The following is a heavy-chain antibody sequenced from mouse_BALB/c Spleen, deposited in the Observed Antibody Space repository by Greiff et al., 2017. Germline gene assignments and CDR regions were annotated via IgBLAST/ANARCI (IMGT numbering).Heavy chain of an antibody. CDR2: IYPGTGCS. D-gene: IGHD2-4*01. CDR1: GYTFTSYW. J-gene: IGHJ4*01. Sequence: VQLLQSGAELVRPGASVKLSCKTSGYTFTSYWIYWVKQRSGQGLEWIARIYPGTGCSYYNEKFKGKATLTADNSSITAYMQLSSLKSEDSAVYFCARTYDYERGYAMDYWGQGTSVTVSS. CDR3: ARTYDYERGYAMDY. V-gene: IGHV1-76*01.